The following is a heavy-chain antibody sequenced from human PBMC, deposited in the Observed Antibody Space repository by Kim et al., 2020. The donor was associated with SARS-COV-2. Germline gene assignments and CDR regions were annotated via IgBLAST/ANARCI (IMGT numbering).Heavy chain of an antibody. V-gene: IGHV1-3*01. J-gene: IGHJ4*02. CDR3: ARDMNPTVYDY. Sequence: TKSSQKFQRRVTITRDTSANTAYMDLRSLTFEDTAIYYCARDMNPTVYDYWGQGTLVTVSS. CDR2: T. D-gene: IGHD4-4*01.